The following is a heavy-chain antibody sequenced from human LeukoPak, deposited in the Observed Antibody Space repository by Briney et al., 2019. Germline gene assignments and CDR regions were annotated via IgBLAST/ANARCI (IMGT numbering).Heavy chain of an antibody. D-gene: IGHD2-2*01. CDR3: ARASTVEYCSSTSCLHNWFDP. CDR1: GGTFSSYA. V-gene: IGHV1-69*05. CDR2: IIPIFGTA. J-gene: IGHJ5*02. Sequence: SVKVSCKASGGTFSSYAIRWVRQAPGQGLEWMGGIIPIFGTANYAQKFQGRVTITTDESTSTAYMGLSSLRSEDTAVYYCARASTVEYCSSTSCLHNWFDPWGQGTLVTVSS.